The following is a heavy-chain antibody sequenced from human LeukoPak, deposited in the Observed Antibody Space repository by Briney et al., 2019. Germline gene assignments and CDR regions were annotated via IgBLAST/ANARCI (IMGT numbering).Heavy chain of an antibody. D-gene: IGHD6-19*01. Sequence: PGGSLRLSCAASGFTFSTDAMTWVRQAPGKGLQWVSAISGSGGDTYYEDSVKGRFTISRDNSKNMMYLQMNSLRAEDTAVYYCARDSSAWSKNYWGQGTLVTVSS. J-gene: IGHJ4*02. CDR3: ARDSSAWSKNY. CDR1: GFTFSTDA. V-gene: IGHV3-23*01. CDR2: ISGSGGDT.